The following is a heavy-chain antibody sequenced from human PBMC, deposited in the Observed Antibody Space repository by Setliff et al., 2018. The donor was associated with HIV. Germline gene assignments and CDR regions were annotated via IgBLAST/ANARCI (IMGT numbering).Heavy chain of an antibody. V-gene: IGHV4-4*07. CDR3: ARGVPLLPPRN. CDR1: GGSITSSY. Sequence: PSETLSLTCTVSGGSITSSYWSWIRQPAGKGLEWIGRIYTSGSTNYNPSLKSRVTMSIDTSKKQFSLKLASVTAADTAVYYCARGVPLLPPRNWGQGALVTVSS. J-gene: IGHJ4*02. CDR2: IYTSGST. D-gene: IGHD1-26*01.